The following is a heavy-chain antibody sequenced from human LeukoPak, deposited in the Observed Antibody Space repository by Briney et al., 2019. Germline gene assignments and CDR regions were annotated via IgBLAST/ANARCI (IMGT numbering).Heavy chain of an antibody. Sequence: ETLSLTCAVYGGSFSGYYWSWIRQPPGKGLEWIGDINHTGSTNYNPSLKSRVTISVDTSKNQSSLKLSSVTAADTAVYYCARDYGSGSYFRDYYYMDVWGKGTTVTVSS. CDR1: GGSFSGYY. D-gene: IGHD3-10*01. J-gene: IGHJ6*03. CDR2: INHTGST. V-gene: IGHV4-34*01. CDR3: ARDYGSGSYFRDYYYMDV.